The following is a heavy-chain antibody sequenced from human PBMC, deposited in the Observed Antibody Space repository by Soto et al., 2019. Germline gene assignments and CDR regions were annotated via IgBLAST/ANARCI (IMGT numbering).Heavy chain of an antibody. D-gene: IGHD2-15*01. Sequence: QITLKESGPTLVKPTQTLTLTCTFSGFSLSSTRMAVGWIRQPPGKALEWLALIYWDDDKRYSPFLKSRLTTAKDTSKHQVFLTMSNEARVDTASYYRAHMVVAGSGTYFDYGAKGP. J-gene: IGHJ4*03. V-gene: IGHV2-5*02. CDR1: GFSLSSTRMA. CDR2: IYWDDDK. CDR3: AHMVVAGSGTYFD.